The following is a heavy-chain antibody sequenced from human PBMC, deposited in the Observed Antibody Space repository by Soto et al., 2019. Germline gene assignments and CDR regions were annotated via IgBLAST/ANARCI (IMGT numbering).Heavy chain of an antibody. V-gene: IGHV3-74*01. J-gene: IGHJ6*03. Sequence: EVQLVESGGGLVQPGGSLRLSCAASGFTFSTYWMHWVRQVPGKGLVWVSRINSDGSRTNYADSVRGRFTTSRDNAKNTVYLEMNSLGVEDAAVYFCARIGTGYYYMDVWGKGTTVTVSS. CDR1: GFTFSTYW. CDR3: ARIGTGYYYMDV. CDR2: INSDGSRT. D-gene: IGHD1-1*01.